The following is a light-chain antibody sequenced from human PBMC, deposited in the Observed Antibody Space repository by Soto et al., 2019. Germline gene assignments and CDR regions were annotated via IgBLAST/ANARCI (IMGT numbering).Light chain of an antibody. Sequence: EIVLTRSPGTLSLSPGERATLSCRASQSVSSSYLAWYQRKPGQAPRLLIYGASSRATGIPDRFSGSGSGTDFTLTISRLEPEDFAVYYCQQYGSSPALTFGGGTKVEIK. J-gene: IGKJ4*01. CDR1: QSVSSSY. CDR3: QQYGSSPALT. V-gene: IGKV3-20*01. CDR2: GAS.